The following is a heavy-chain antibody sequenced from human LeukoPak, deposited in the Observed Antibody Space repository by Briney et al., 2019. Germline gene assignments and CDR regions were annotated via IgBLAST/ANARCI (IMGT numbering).Heavy chain of an antibody. CDR1: GGSISSSSYY. D-gene: IGHD6-19*01. CDR2: ISYSGST. Sequence: PSETLSLTCSVSGGSISSSSYYWGWIRRPPGKGLQWIGSISYSGSTYYNPSLKSRVTISVDTSKNQFSLKLSSVTAADTAMYYRASAYTSGWPQWGQGTLVTVSS. CDR3: ASAYTSGWPQ. V-gene: IGHV4-39*01. J-gene: IGHJ4*02.